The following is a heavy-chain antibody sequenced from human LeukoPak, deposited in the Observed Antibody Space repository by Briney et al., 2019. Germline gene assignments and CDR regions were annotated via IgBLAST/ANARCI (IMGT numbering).Heavy chain of an antibody. CDR1: GFTFSTNG. J-gene: IGHJ3*02. V-gene: IGHV3-74*01. CDR2: INTDGSST. D-gene: IGHD2-2*02. CDR3: ANLASHIPPDAFAM. Sequence: GGSLRLPCAASGFTFSTNGRHWVRQAPGKGLVWVSRINTDGSSTYYADTGKGRFTISRDNSKNTLYLQMNSLRADDTAVYYCANLASHIPPDAFAMWGHGTMVTVSS.